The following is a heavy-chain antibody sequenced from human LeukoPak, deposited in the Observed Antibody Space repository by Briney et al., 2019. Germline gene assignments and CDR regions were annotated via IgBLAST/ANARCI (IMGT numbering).Heavy chain of an antibody. Sequence: GGSLRLSCAASGFTFSSYAMHWVRQAPGKGLEWVAVISYDGSNKYYADSVKGRFTISRDNSKNTLYLQMNSLRAEDTAVYYCAKVSYDSSGYWTGAFDIWGQGTMVTVSS. D-gene: IGHD3-22*01. CDR1: GFTFSSYA. CDR2: ISYDGSNK. CDR3: AKVSYDSSGYWTGAFDI. J-gene: IGHJ3*02. V-gene: IGHV3-30-3*01.